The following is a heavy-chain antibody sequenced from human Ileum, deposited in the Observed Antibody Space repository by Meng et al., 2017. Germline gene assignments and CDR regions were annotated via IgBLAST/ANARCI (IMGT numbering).Heavy chain of an antibody. CDR1: RGSFSGYY. J-gene: IGHJ4*02. CDR3: ASVEPSTVTRLDS. CDR2: INPRGRT. Sequence: QVQLQQWGAGLLKPSETLSITCAVYRGSFSGYYWTWIRQPPGKGLEWIGEINPRGRTVYNPSLKSRVTISIDTSKNQFSLKLTSVTAADTAVYFCASVEPSTVTRLDSWGPGTLVTVSS. D-gene: IGHD4-17*01. V-gene: IGHV4-34*01.